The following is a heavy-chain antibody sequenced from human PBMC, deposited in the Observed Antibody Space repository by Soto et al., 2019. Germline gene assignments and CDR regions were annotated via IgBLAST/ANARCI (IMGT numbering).Heavy chain of an antibody. V-gene: IGHV3-21*01. Sequence: GGSLRLSCAASGFTFSSYSMNWVRQAPGKGLEWVSSISSSSSYIYYADSVKGRFTISRDNAKNSLYLQMNSLRAEDTAVYYCARDLKTGTIFGVVIVPVYYYYGMDVWGQGTTLTVSS. CDR3: ARDLKTGTIFGVVIVPVYYYYGMDV. D-gene: IGHD3-3*01. CDR2: ISSSSSYI. J-gene: IGHJ6*02. CDR1: GFTFSSYS.